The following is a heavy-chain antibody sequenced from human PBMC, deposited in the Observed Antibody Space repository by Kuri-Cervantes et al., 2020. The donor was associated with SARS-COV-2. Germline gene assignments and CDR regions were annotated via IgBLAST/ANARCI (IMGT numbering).Heavy chain of an antibody. J-gene: IGHJ2*01. Sequence: GGSLRLSCAASGFTVSTNYMSWVCQAPGKGLEWVSIIYSGGTTYYADSVKGRFTISRDNSKNTVNLQMNSLRGEDTALYYCARAGYSTGWFPDWYFDLWGRGTPVTVSS. CDR1: GFTVSTNY. V-gene: IGHV3-53*01. CDR2: IYSGGTT. D-gene: IGHD6-19*01. CDR3: ARAGYSTGWFPDWYFDL.